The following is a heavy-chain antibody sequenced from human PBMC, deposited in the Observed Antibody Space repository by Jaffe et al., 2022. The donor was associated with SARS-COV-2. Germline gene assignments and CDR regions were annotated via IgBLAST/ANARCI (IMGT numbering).Heavy chain of an antibody. CDR3: ARDHQFFFDY. Sequence: EVQLVESGGGLVQPGGSLRLSCAASGFTFSSYSINWVRQAPGKGLEWVSYISPGRGVTYYADSVKGRFTISGDNAKDSLYLQMNGLRDEDTAVYYCARDHQFFFDYWGQGALVTVSS. CDR1: GFTFSSYS. J-gene: IGHJ4*02. D-gene: IGHD2-2*01. V-gene: IGHV3-48*02. CDR2: ISPGRGVT.